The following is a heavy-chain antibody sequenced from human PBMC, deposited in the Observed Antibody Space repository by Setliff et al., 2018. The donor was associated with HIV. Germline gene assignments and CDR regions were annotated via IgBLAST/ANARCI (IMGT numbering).Heavy chain of an antibody. V-gene: IGHV4-34*01. CDR3: ARLGWQQNYYYYYMDV. J-gene: IGHJ6*03. CDR1: GGSFSGYY. D-gene: IGHD6-13*01. Sequence: SETLSLTCAVYGGSFSGYYWSWIRQPPGKGLEWIGEINHSGSTTYHPSLRSRATISADTSKNQFSLDLSSVTAADTAVYYCARLGWQQNYYYYYMDVWGKGTTVTVSS. CDR2: INHSGST.